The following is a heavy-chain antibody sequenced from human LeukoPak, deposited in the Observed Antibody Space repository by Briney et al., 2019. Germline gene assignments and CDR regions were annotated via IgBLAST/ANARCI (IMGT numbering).Heavy chain of an antibody. CDR1: GFTFSIYW. CDR2: INSDGITT. J-gene: IGHJ4*02. Sequence: PGGSLRLSCAVSGFTFSIYWMHWVRQAPGKGLVWVSRINSDGITTSYADSVKGRFTISRGNAKNTLYLQMNKLRVDDAAVYYCVRGYISGYRLDYWGQGTLVTVSS. D-gene: IGHD3-22*01. CDR3: VRGYISGYRLDY. V-gene: IGHV3-74*01.